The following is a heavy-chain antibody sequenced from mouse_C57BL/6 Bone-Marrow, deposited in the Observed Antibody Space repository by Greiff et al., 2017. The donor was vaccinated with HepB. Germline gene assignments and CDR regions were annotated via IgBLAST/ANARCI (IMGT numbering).Heavy chain of an antibody. Sequence: EVQRVESGGGLVQPKGSLKLSCAASGFSFNTYAMNWVRQAPGKGLEWVARIRSKSNNYATYYADSVKDRFTISRDDSESMLYLQMNNLKTEDTAMYYCVRDYYGSSPWYFDVWGTGTTVTVSS. CDR1: GFSFNTYA. CDR3: VRDYYGSSPWYFDV. CDR2: IRSKSNNYAT. J-gene: IGHJ1*03. D-gene: IGHD1-1*01. V-gene: IGHV10-1*01.